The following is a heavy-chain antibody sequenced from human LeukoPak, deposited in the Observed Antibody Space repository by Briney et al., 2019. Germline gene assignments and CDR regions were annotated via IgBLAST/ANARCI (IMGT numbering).Heavy chain of an antibody. J-gene: IGHJ4*02. CDR2: IYFSGST. Sequence: SESLSLTCTVSGGSFSSYYWGWLRQPRGKGLEWIGYIYFSGSTNYNLSPKSRVTMSVDTSKNLFSLKLTSVTAADTAVYSCARLGYGRPPEYWGQGTLVTVSS. V-gene: IGHV4-59*01. CDR1: GGSFSSYY. D-gene: IGHD5-18*01. CDR3: ARLGYGRPPEY.